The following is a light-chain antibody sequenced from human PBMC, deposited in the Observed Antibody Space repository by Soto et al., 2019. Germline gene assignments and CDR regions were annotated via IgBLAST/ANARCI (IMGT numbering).Light chain of an antibody. J-gene: IGKJ4*01. Sequence: EIVLTQSPGTLSLSPGERATLSCRASQSVSSSYFAWYQQKPGQAPRLLIYGASSRATGITDRFNGSGSGTDFTLTISRLEPEDFAVYYCQHYGSLVLTFGGGTKVEIK. V-gene: IGKV3-20*01. CDR2: GAS. CDR3: QHYGSLVLT. CDR1: QSVSSSY.